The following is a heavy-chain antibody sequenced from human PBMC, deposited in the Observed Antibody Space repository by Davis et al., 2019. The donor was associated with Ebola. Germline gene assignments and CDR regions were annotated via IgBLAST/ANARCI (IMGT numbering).Heavy chain of an antibody. CDR3: VKDTSSIWFDI. J-gene: IGHJ3*02. D-gene: IGHD6-13*01. CDR2: LGLSADT. CDR1: GFVFSSYV. V-gene: IGHV3-23*01. Sequence: GESLKISCAASGFVFSSYVMSWVRRAPGKGLEWVSTLGLSADTYYADSVKGRFTIPRDNSKNTLHLQMNSLRVEDTAIYYCVKDTSSIWFDIWGQGTMVTVSS.